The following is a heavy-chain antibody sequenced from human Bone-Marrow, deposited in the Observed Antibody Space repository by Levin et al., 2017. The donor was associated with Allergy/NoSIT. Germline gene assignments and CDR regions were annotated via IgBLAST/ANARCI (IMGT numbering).Heavy chain of an antibody. CDR2: IYYSGST. CDR3: ARSLGGGWFGELPYLFDY. D-gene: IGHD3-10*01. CDR1: GYSISSSNW. Sequence: KASETLSLTCAVSGYSISSSNWWGWIRQPPGKGLEWIGYIYYSGSTYYNPSLKSRVTMSVDTSKNQFSLKLSSVTAVDTAVYYCARSLGGGWFGELPYLFDYWGQGTLVTVSS. V-gene: IGHV4-28*01. J-gene: IGHJ4*02.